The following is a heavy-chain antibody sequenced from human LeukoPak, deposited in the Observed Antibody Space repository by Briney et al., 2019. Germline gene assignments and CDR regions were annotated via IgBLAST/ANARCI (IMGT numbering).Heavy chain of an antibody. CDR1: GYSISSGYY. D-gene: IGHD6-13*01. CDR2: IYHSGST. V-gene: IGHV4-38-2*02. CDR3: ARDEIAAAEENWFDP. Sequence: PSETLSLTCTVSGYSISSGYYWGWIRQPPGKGLEWIGSIYHSGSTYYNPSLKSRVTISVDTSKNQFSLKLSSVTAADTAVYYCARDEIAAAEENWFDPWGQGTLVTVSS. J-gene: IGHJ5*02.